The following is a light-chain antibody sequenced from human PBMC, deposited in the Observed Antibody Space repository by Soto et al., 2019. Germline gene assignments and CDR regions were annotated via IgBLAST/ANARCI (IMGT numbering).Light chain of an antibody. CDR2: EVS. CDR1: SSDVGGYNS. V-gene: IGLV2-8*01. J-gene: IGLJ2*01. CDR3: SSFAGSDNVL. Sequence: QSALTQPPSASGSPGQSVTISCTGTSSDVGGYNSVSWYQQHPGKAPKLMIYEVSQRPSGVPVRFSGSKSGNMASLTVSGLQAEDEADYYCSSFAGSDNVLFGGGTQLTVL.